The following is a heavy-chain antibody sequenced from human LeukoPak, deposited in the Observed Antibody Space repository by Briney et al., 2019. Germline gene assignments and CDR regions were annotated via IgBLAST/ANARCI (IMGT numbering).Heavy chain of an antibody. D-gene: IGHD3-16*01. V-gene: IGHV4-39*01. J-gene: IGHJ1*01. CDR1: GGSISSSSYY. CDR2: IYYSGST. Sequence: PSETLSLTCTVSGGSISSSSYYWGWIRQPPGKGLEWIGSIYYSGSTYYNPSLKSRVTISVDTSQNQFSLKLSSVTAADTAVYYCASGGSLFQHWGQGTLVTVSS. CDR3: ASGGSLFQH.